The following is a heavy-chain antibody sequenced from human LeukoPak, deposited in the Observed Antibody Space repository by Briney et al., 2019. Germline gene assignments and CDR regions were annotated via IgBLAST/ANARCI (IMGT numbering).Heavy chain of an antibody. V-gene: IGHV1-2*02. CDR2: ISPKSGDT. CDR1: GYSFTDNY. D-gene: IGHD1-14*01. CDR3: ANAPPGGPFDY. J-gene: IGHJ4*02. Sequence: ASVRVSCKASGYSFTDNYIHWVRQAPGQGLEWMGWISPKSGDTNYAQKFQGRVTMTRDTSISTAYMEVSSLRSDDTAVYYCANAPPGGPFDYWGKGTLVTVSS.